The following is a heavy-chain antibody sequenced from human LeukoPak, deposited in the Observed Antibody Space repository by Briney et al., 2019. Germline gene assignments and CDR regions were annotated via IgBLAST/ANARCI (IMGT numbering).Heavy chain of an antibody. CDR3: ARELGYCSGGRCGL. J-gene: IGHJ4*02. V-gene: IGHV4-38-2*02. D-gene: IGHD2-15*01. CDR1: GYSISSGYY. Sequence: SETLSLTCAVSGYSISSGYYWGWIRQPPGKGLEWIGSIYHSGSTYYNPSLKSRVTISVDTSKNQFSLKLSSVTAADTAVYYCARELGYCSGGRCGLWGQGTLVTVSS. CDR2: IYHSGST.